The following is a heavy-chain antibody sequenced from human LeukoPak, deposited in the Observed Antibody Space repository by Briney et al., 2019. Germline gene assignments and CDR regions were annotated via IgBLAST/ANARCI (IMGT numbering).Heavy chain of an antibody. J-gene: IGHJ3*02. CDR1: GGSISSGGYY. CDR3: AREGGSYYGPFDI. V-gene: IGHV4-31*03. CDR2: IYYSGST. D-gene: IGHD1-26*01. Sequence: SQTLSLTCTVSGGSISSGGYYWSWIRQHPGKGLEWIGYIYYSGSTNYNPSLKSRVTMSVDTSKNQFSLKLSSVTAADTAVYYCAREGGSYYGPFDIWGQGTMVTVSS.